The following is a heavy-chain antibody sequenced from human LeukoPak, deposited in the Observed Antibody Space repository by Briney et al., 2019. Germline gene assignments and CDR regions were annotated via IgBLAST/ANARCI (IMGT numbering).Heavy chain of an antibody. V-gene: IGHV3-66*01. CDR1: GFTVSSNY. CDR3: ARDSPPDYYGMDV. J-gene: IGHJ6*02. Sequence: GGSLRLSCAAFGFTVSSNYMSWVRQAPGKGLEWVSVIYSGGSTYYADSVKGRFTISRDNSKNTLYLQMNSLRAEDTAVYYCARDSPPDYYGMDVWGQGTTVTVSS. CDR2: IYSGGST.